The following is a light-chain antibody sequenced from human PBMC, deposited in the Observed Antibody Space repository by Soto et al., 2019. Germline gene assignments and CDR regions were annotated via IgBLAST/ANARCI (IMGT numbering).Light chain of an antibody. V-gene: IGKV3-20*01. Sequence: EIVLTQSPGTLSLSPGERATLSCRASQSVSSSYLAWYQQKPGQAPRLLIYGASSRATGIPDRFSGSGSGTDFALTISRLEPEDFAVYYCQLYGRSPPMYPFGQGTKLEIK. CDR2: GAS. CDR3: QLYGRSPPMYP. CDR1: QSVSSSY. J-gene: IGKJ2*01.